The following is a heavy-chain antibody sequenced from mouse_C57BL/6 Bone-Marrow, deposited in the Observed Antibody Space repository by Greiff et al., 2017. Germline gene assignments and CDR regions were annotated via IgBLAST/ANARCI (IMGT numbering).Heavy chain of an antibody. CDR3: ARSTTVVADYAMDY. D-gene: IGHD1-1*01. CDR2: INPSTGGT. J-gene: IGHJ4*01. V-gene: IGHV1-42*01. CDR1: GYSFTGYY. Sequence: EVKLQESGPELVKPGASVKISCKASGYSFTGYYMNWVKQSPEKSLEWIGEINPSTGGTTYNQKFKAKATLTVDKSSSTAYMQLKSLTSEDSAVYYCARSTTVVADYAMDYWGQGTSVTVSS.